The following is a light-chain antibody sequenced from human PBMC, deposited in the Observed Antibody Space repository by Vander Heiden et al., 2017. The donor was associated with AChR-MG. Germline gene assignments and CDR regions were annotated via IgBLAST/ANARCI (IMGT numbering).Light chain of an antibody. J-gene: IGKJ1*01. CDR2: DVA. CDR3: HQRERWPWT. V-gene: IGKV3-11*01. Sequence: DIVLTQSPDTLSLSLGERPAPSCPASHTVPLKVAWYQQRPGQAPTLWIADVATRGTGVPDRFSGSGSGTDFILAISSREPEDAAVYFCHQRERWPWTFGRGTKIEI. CDR1: HTVPLK.